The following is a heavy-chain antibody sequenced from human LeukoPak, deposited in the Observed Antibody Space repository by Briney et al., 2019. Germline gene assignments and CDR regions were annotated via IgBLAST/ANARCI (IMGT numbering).Heavy chain of an antibody. V-gene: IGHV3-48*03. CDR1: GFTFSSYE. CDR2: ISSSGRTI. Sequence: GGPLRLSCAASGFTFSSYEMNWVRQAPGKGLEWVSYISSSGRTIYYADSVKGRFPISRDNAKNSLYLQMNSLRAEDTAVYYCARDHSYRGQGTLVTVSS. CDR3: ARDHSY. J-gene: IGHJ4*02.